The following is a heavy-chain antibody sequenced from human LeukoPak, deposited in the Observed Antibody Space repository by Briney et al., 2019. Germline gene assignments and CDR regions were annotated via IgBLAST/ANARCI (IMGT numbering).Heavy chain of an antibody. J-gene: IGHJ4*02. Sequence: GGSQRLSCAASGFTFSGYAMGWVRQAPGKGREWVSAIRNSGDSTHYADSVKGRFTISRDNSNNTLHLQMNSLPGEGTAVYYCAKGYLAPGPTYDYWGQGALVTVSS. D-gene: IGHD1-26*01. CDR3: AKGYLAPGPTYDY. CDR1: GFTFSGYA. CDR2: IRNSGDST. V-gene: IGHV3-23*01.